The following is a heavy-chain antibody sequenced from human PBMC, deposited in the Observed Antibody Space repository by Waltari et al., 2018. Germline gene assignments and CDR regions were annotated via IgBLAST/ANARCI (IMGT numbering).Heavy chain of an antibody. V-gene: IGHV3-9*01. Sequence: EVQLVESGGGLVQPGRSLRLSCAASGFTFDDYAMHWVRQAPGKGLEWVSGSSWNSGSIGYADSVKGRFTISRDNAKNSLYLQMNSLRAEDTALYYCAKGDILVVVAAAFDYWGQGTLVTVSS. CDR2: SSWNSGSI. D-gene: IGHD2-15*01. CDR3: AKGDILVVVAAAFDY. CDR1: GFTFDDYA. J-gene: IGHJ4*02.